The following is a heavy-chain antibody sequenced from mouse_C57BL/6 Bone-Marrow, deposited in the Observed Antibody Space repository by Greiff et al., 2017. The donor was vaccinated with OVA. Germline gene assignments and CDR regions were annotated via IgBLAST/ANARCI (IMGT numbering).Heavy chain of an antibody. CDR2: IYPRSGNT. D-gene: IGHD4-1*01. V-gene: IGHV1-81*01. CDR1: GYTFTSYG. CDR3: AKTVGGRFAY. Sequence: QVQLQQSGAELARPGASVKLSCKASGYTFTSYGISWVKQRTGQGLEWIGEIYPRSGNTYYNEKFKGKATLTADKSSSTAYMELRSLTSEDSAVYFCAKTVGGRFAYWGQGTLVTVSA. J-gene: IGHJ3*01.